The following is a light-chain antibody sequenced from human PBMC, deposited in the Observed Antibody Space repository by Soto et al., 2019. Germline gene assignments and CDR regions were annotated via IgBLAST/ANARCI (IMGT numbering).Light chain of an antibody. CDR2: GAS. J-gene: IGKJ2*01. Sequence: DIVMTQSPATLSVSPGERATVSCRASQSVNSNLAWYQQKPGQAPRLLIYGASTRATGIPARFSGSGSGTEFTLTISSLQSEDSAVYYCQQYNSWPPKYTFGQGTKLEIK. CDR1: QSVNSN. CDR3: QQYNSWPPKYT. V-gene: IGKV3-15*01.